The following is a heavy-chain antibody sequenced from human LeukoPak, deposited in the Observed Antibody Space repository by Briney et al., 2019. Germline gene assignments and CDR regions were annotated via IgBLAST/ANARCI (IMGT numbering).Heavy chain of an antibody. Sequence: PSETLSLTCAVYGGSFSGYYWSWIRQPPGKGLEWIGEINHSGSTNYNPSLKSRVTISVDTSKNQFSLKLSSVTAADTAVYYCARHMIRSSGWYGDYYYGMDVWGQGTTVTVSS. CDR1: GGSFSGYY. J-gene: IGHJ6*02. V-gene: IGHV4-34*01. D-gene: IGHD6-19*01. CDR3: ARHMIRSSGWYGDYYYGMDV. CDR2: INHSGST.